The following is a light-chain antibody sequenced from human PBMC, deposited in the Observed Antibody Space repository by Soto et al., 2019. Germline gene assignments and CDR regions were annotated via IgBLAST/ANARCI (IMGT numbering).Light chain of an antibody. Sequence: ILLTQSPSSLSASVGDRVTITCRASQGIDTSLAWYQQKPGKAPKLLIYAASNFQSGVPSRFTGSGSGTDFTLTVYDLQPEDFATYYCQQSHSSPTTFGQGTRLEI. CDR2: AAS. J-gene: IGKJ5*01. CDR3: QQSHSSPTT. CDR1: QGIDTS. V-gene: IGKV1-39*01.